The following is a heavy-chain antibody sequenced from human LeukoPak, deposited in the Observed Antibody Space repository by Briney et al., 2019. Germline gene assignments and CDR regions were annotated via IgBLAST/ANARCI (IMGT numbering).Heavy chain of an antibody. V-gene: IGHV4-34*01. CDR1: GGSFSGYY. D-gene: IGHD3-9*01. Sequence: PSETLSPTCAVYGGSFSGYYWSWIRQPPGKGLEWIGEINHSGSTNYNPSLKSRVTISVDTSKNQFSLKLSSVTAADTAVYYCASFRKYYDILTGYYRSGKIDYWGQGTLVTVSS. CDR2: INHSGST. CDR3: ASFRKYYDILTGYYRSGKIDY. J-gene: IGHJ4*02.